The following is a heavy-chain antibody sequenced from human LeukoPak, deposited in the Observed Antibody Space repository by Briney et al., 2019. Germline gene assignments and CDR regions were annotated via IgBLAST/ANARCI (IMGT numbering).Heavy chain of an antibody. CDR1: GFTFSSYS. D-gene: IGHD3-3*01. CDR3: ARAGGLRLRFLEWLFDY. V-gene: IGHV3-48*01. Sequence: PGGSLRLSCAASGFTFSSYSMNWVRQAPGKGLEWVSYISSSSSTIYYADSVKGRFTISRDNAKNSLYLQMNSLRAEDTAVYYCARAGGLRLRFLEWLFDYWGQGTLVTVSS. J-gene: IGHJ4*02. CDR2: ISSSSSTI.